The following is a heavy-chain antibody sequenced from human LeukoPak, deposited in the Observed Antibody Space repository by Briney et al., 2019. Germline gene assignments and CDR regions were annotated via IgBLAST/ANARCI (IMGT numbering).Heavy chain of an antibody. J-gene: IGHJ4*02. V-gene: IGHV1-2*02. CDR1: GYTFTGYY. D-gene: IGHD3-10*01. CDR3: ARDSGERGSGSYLIAY. CDR2: INPNSGGT. Sequence: VASVKVSCKASGYTFTGYYMHWVRQAPGQGLEWMGWINPNSGGTNYAQKFQGRVTMTGDTSISTAYMELSRLRSDDTAVYYCARDSGERGSGSYLIAYWGQGTLVTVSS.